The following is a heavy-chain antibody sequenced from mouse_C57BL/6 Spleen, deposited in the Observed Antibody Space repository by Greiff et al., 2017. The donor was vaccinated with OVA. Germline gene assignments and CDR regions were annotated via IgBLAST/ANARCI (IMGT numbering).Heavy chain of an antibody. CDR2: INYDGSST. CDR3: ARGDYYGSSYVGYFDV. J-gene: IGHJ1*03. D-gene: IGHD1-1*01. V-gene: IGHV5-16*01. CDR1: GFTFSDYY. Sequence: EVKLMESEGGLVQPGSSMKLSCTASGFTFSDYYMAWVRQVPEKGLEWVANINYDGSSTYYLDSLKSRFIISRDNAKNILYLQMSSLKSEDTATYYCARGDYYGSSYVGYFDVWGTGTTVTVSS.